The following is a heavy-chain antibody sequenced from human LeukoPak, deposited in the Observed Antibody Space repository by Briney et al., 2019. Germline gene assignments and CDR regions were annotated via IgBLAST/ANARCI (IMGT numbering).Heavy chain of an antibody. CDR1: GGSFSGNY. J-gene: IGHJ5*02. CDR2: INHSGST. V-gene: IGHV4-34*01. CDR3: ARGEIRTTVTTGLRFDP. Sequence: KTSETLSLTCAVYGGSFSGNYWSWIRQPPGEGLEWIGEINHSGSTNYNPSLKSRVTVSVDTSKNQFSLRLSSVTAADTAVYYCARGEIRTTVTTGLRFDPWGQGTLVTVSS. D-gene: IGHD4-17*01.